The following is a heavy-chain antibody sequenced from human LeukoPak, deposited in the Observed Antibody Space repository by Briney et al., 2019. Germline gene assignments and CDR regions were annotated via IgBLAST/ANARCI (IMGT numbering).Heavy chain of an antibody. CDR1: GGSFSGYC. D-gene: IGHD3-3*01. CDR3: ARGGRGYYDFWSGYSIRYFDY. Sequence: SETLSLTCAVYGGSFSGYCWSWIRQPPGKGLEWIGEINHSGSTNYNPSLKSRVTISVDTSKNQFSLKLSSVTAADTAVYYCARGGRGYYDFWSGYSIRYFDYWGQGTLVTVSS. V-gene: IGHV4-34*01. J-gene: IGHJ4*02. CDR2: INHSGST.